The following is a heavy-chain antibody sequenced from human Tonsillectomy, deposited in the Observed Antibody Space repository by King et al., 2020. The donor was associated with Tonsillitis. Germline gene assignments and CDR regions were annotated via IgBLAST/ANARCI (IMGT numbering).Heavy chain of an antibody. CDR3: ARGGSSSWTHFDY. CDR2: ISSNGGST. CDR1: GFTFSSYA. V-gene: IGHV3-64*01. J-gene: IGHJ4*02. Sequence: VQLVESGGGLVQPGGSLRLSCAASGFTFSSYAMHWVRQAPGKGLEYVSAISSNGGSTYYANSVKGRFTISRDNSKNTLYLQMSSLRAEDMAVYYCARGGSSSWTHFDYWGQGTLVTVSS. D-gene: IGHD6-13*01.